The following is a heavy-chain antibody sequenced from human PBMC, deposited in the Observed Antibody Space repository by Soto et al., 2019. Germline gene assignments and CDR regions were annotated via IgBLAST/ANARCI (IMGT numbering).Heavy chain of an antibody. CDR2: IYYSGST. CDR3: ARSYYDFWSGYPFDY. CDR1: GDSISNYY. J-gene: IGHJ4*02. Sequence: SETLSLTCIVSGDSISNYYWSWIRQPPGKRLEWIGYIYYSGSTKYKPSLKSRVAMSVDTSKNQFSLRLSSVTAADTAVYYCARSYYDFWSGYPFDYWGQGTLVTVSS. D-gene: IGHD3-3*01. V-gene: IGHV4-59*01.